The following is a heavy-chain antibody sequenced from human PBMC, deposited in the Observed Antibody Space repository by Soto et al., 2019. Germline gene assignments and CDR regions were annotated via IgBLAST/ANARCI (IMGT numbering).Heavy chain of an antibody. CDR1: GGSISSTSYY. D-gene: IGHD2-15*01. CDR3: AAYIVVGAKWRFDP. CDR2: IYYSGST. Sequence: QLQLQESGPGLVKPSETLSLTCAVSGGSISSTSYYWAWIRKTPGKGLEWIGSIYYSGSTSDNPSLKSRATIFVHTSKNQFSLRLSSVTAADTAVYYCAAYIVVGAKWRFDPWGHGTLVTVSS. J-gene: IGHJ5*02. V-gene: IGHV4-39*01.